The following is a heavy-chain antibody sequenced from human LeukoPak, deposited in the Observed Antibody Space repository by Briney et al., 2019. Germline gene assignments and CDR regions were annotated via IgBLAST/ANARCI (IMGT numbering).Heavy chain of an antibody. CDR1: GFTFSSYA. D-gene: IGHD2-15*01. J-gene: IGHJ4*02. CDR3: AKDWGVCSGGSCYSLVDY. Sequence: GGSLRLSCAASGFTFSSYAMSWVRQAPGKGLEWVSAISGSGGSTYYAGSVKGRFTISRDNSKNTLYLQMNSLRAEDTAVYYCAKDWGVCSGGSCYSLVDYWGQGTLVTVSS. V-gene: IGHV3-23*01. CDR2: ISGSGGST.